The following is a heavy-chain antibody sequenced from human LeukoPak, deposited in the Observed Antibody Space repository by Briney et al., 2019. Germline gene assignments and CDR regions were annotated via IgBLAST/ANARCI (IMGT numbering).Heavy chain of an antibody. V-gene: IGHV3-74*01. J-gene: IGHJ5*02. Sequence: QAGGSLRLSCTASGLTLSSYAMSWVRQAPGKGLVWVSRINSAGNSTSYADSVKGRFTISRDNAKNTLYLQIKSLRDEDTAVYYCARAQAVAGTGGFDPWGQGTLVTVSS. CDR2: INSAGNST. CDR3: ARAQAVAGTGGFDP. D-gene: IGHD6-19*01. CDR1: GLTLSSYA.